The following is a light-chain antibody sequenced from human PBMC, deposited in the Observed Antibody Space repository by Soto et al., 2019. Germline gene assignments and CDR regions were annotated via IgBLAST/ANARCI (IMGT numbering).Light chain of an antibody. J-gene: IGLJ3*02. Sequence: QSALTQPASVSGSPGQSITISCTGTSNDVGGYNYVSWYQQHPGKAPKLMIYEVSNRPSGVSNRFSGSKSGNTASLTISGLQAEDEADYYCSSYTGSSTEVFGGGTKLTVL. V-gene: IGLV2-14*01. CDR2: EVS. CDR3: SSYTGSSTEV. CDR1: SNDVGGYNY.